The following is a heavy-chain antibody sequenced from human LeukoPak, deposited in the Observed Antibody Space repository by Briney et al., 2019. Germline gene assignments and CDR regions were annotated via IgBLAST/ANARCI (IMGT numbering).Heavy chain of an antibody. CDR2: ISGSGGST. CDR3: ANECGRYYDDRAFDI. CDR1: GFTFSSSP. V-gene: IGHV3-23*01. Sequence: PGGSLRLSCVASGFTFSSSPMNWVRQAPGKGLEWVSAISGSGGSTSYVDSMKGRFTISRDNSKNTLYLQMNRLRAEDTAVYYCANECGRYYDDRAFDIWGQGTMVTVSS. J-gene: IGHJ3*02. D-gene: IGHD3-22*01.